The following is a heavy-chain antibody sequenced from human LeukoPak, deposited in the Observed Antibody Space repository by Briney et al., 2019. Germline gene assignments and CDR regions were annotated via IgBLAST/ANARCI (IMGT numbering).Heavy chain of an antibody. CDR3: ARPVSGWYWFDN. CDR2: IKEDGSEK. D-gene: IGHD6-19*01. CDR1: GFTFSNYW. Sequence: PGGSLRLSCAASGFTFSNYWMSWVRQAPGKGLEWVANIKEDGSEKYYVDSVKGRFTISRDNAKNTLYLQMNSLRAEDTAVYYCARPVSGWYWFDNWGQESLVTVSS. J-gene: IGHJ4*02. V-gene: IGHV3-7*01.